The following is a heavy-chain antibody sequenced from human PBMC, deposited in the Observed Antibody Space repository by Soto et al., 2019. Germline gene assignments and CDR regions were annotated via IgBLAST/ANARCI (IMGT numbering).Heavy chain of an antibody. J-gene: IGHJ4*02. Sequence: QVQLQQWGAGLLKPSETLSLTCAVYGGSFSAYYWSWIRQPPGKGLEWIGEINHSGSTNYNPSLTSRXXIXVXXSKNQFSLKLTSVTAADPAVYYCARVDSSGYYLDYWGQGTLVTVSS. D-gene: IGHD3-22*01. CDR2: INHSGST. V-gene: IGHV4-34*01. CDR1: GGSFSAYY. CDR3: ARVDSSGYYLDY.